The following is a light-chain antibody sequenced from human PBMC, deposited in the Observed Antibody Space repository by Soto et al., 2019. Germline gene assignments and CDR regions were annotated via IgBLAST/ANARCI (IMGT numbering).Light chain of an antibody. V-gene: IGLV1-44*01. CDR1: SSNIGSNT. J-gene: IGLJ1*01. CDR2: SNN. Sequence: QSVLTQPPSASGTPGQRVTISCSGSSSNIGSNTVNWYQQLPGTAPKLLIYSNNHRPSGFPDRCSGSKSGTSASLAISGLQTEDEGAYYCAAWDDSLNGYVFGSGNQLTV. CDR3: AAWDDSLNGYV.